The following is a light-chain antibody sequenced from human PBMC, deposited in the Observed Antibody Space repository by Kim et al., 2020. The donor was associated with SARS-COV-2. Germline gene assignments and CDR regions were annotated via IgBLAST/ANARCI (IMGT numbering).Light chain of an antibody. J-gene: IGLJ2*01. V-gene: IGLV1-44*01. CDR1: SPNDGSNT. CDR3: AAWDDSLNVV. Sequence: GQSVTISCSGSSPNDGSNTVNWYQQLPGTAPKLLIYSDNQRPSGGPDRFSGSKSGTSASLAISGLQSEDEADYYCAAWDDSLNVVFGGGTQLTVL. CDR2: SDN.